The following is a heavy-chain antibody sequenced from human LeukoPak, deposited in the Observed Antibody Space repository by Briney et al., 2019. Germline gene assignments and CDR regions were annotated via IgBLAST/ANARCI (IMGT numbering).Heavy chain of an antibody. CDR3: ARDIRLSYVGSTYFDH. CDR1: KFTFTNYW. D-gene: IGHD1-26*01. CDR2: IKQDGSER. J-gene: IGHJ4*02. Sequence: PGGSLRLSCAASKFTFTNYWMSWVRLAPGEGLEWVANIKQDGSERYYVDSVKDRFTISRDNTENSLYLQMNSLRAEDTAVYYCARDIRLSYVGSTYFDHWGQGTLVTVSS. V-gene: IGHV3-7*05.